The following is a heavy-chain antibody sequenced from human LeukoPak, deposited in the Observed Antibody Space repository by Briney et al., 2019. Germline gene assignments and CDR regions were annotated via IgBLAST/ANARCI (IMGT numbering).Heavy chain of an antibody. D-gene: IGHD4-17*01. V-gene: IGHV3-23*01. J-gene: IGHJ4*02. Sequence: PGGSLRLSCAASGFTFSSYGMSWVRQAPGKGLEWVSAISGSGGSTYYADSVKGRFTISRDNSKNTLYLQMNSLRAEDTAVYYCLLYYGDYGSFDYWGQGTLVTVSS. CDR2: ISGSGGST. CDR3: LLYYGDYGSFDY. CDR1: GFTFSSYG.